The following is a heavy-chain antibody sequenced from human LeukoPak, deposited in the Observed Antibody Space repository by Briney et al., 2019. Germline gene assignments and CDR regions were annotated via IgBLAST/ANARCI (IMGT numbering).Heavy chain of an antibody. CDR1: GFTFSSYA. J-gene: IGHJ4*02. V-gene: IGHV3-23*01. D-gene: IGHD6-19*01. CDR3: AKVEWYSTGWYVDDY. Sequence: PGGSLRLSCEASGFTFSSYAMSWVRQAPGKGLEWVSGISGSGGSTYYADSVKGRFIISRDNSKNTLYLQMNSLRAEDTAGYHCAKVEWYSTGWYVDDYWGQGTLVIVSS. CDR2: ISGSGGST.